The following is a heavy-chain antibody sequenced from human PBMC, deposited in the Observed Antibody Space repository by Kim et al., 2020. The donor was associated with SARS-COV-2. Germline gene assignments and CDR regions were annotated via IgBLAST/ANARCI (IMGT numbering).Heavy chain of an antibody. CDR3: ASDRVDFWKRVGYYGMDV. V-gene: IGHV3-66*01. J-gene: IGHJ6*02. CDR2: IYSGGSR. D-gene: IGHD3-3*01. Sequence: GGSLRLSCAASGFTVSSNYMSWVRQAPGKGLEWVSVIYSGGSRYYADSVKGRFTISRDNSKNTLYLQMNSLRAEDTAVYYCASDRVDFWKRVGYYGMDVWGQGTTVTVSS. CDR1: GFTVSSNY.